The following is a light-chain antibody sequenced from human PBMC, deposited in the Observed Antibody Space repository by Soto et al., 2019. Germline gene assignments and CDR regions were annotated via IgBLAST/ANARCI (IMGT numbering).Light chain of an antibody. Sequence: EIVLTQSPGTLSLSPGERATLSCRASQGVSGGYLAWYQQKPGQAPRLLIYGASSRATGIPNRFSGSESGTGFTLTISRLEPEDFAVYYCQHYGSSPRTFGQGTKVEIK. CDR1: QGVSGGY. V-gene: IGKV3-20*01. J-gene: IGKJ1*01. CDR2: GAS. CDR3: QHYGSSPRT.